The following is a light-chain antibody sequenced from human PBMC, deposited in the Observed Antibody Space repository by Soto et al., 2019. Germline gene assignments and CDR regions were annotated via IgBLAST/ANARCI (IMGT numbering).Light chain of an antibody. Sequence: QSVLTQAPSASETPGQRVTISCSGGSSNIGRNTVNWYQQIPGTAPKLLNQSHNRRHSGVPARFSGSKSGTSSSLAISGLQSEVEADYYCAAWDDSLTDYVFGTGTKVTVL. V-gene: IGLV1-44*01. CDR3: AAWDDSLTDYV. J-gene: IGLJ1*01. CDR1: SSNIGRNT. CDR2: SHN.